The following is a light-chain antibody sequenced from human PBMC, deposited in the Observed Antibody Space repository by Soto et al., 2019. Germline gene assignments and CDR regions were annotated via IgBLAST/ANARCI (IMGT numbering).Light chain of an antibody. CDR3: CSYAGSYTYV. CDR2: DVS. V-gene: IGLV2-11*01. CDR1: SSDIGHYDY. J-gene: IGLJ1*01. Sequence: QSVLTQPASVSGSPGPSITISCTGTSSDIGHYDYVSWYQQHPGKAPKLMIYDVSKRPSGVPDRFSGSKSGNTASLTISGLQAEDEADYYCCSYAGSYTYVFGTGTKVTVL.